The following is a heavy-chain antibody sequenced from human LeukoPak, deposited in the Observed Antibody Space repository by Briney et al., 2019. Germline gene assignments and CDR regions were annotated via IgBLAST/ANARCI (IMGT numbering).Heavy chain of an antibody. V-gene: IGHV3-23*01. J-gene: IGHJ5*02. CDR1: GFTFSSHA. D-gene: IGHD2-8*01. CDR3: AKVYRYCTNGVCYTNWFDP. Sequence: PGASLRLSCAASGFTFSSHAMSWVRQAPGKGLEWVSGISGSGGSTYYADSVKGRFTISRDNSKNTVYLQMNSLRAEDTAVYYCAKVYRYCTNGVCYTNWFDPWGQGTLVTVSS. CDR2: ISGSGGST.